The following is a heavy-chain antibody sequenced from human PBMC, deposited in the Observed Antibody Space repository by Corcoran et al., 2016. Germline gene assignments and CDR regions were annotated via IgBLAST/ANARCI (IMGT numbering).Heavy chain of an antibody. CDR1: GYIFTSIY. J-gene: IGHJ2*01. Sequence: QVQLVKSGAEVKDPGASMKVSCRAAGYIFTSIYLHWVRQAPGQGPEWLGWMNPENGDTKYAQKFQGRVTMTRDTSISTAYLDLMRLTSDDAAVYYCVSDSGRPGTHWYFDLWGRGTLVTVSS. D-gene: IGHD3-10*01. V-gene: IGHV1-2*02. CDR2: MNPENGDT. CDR3: VSDSGRPGTHWYFDL.